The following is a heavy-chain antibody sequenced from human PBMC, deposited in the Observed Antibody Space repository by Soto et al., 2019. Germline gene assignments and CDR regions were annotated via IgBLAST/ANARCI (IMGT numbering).Heavy chain of an antibody. CDR3: AKPYDSSGYYSYYFDY. V-gene: IGHV3-23*01. CDR1: GFIFNNYV. Sequence: GGSLRLSCAASGFIFNNYVMTWVRQATGKGLEWVSAISGSGGSTYYADSVKGRFTISRDNSKNTLYLQMNSLRAEDTAVYYCAKPYDSSGYYSYYFDYWGQGTLVTVSS. CDR2: ISGSGGST. D-gene: IGHD3-22*01. J-gene: IGHJ4*02.